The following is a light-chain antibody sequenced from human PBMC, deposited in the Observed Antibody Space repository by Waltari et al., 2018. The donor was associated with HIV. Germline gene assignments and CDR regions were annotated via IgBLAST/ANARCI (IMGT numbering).Light chain of an antibody. Sequence: IVMTQSPLSLPVTPGEPASISCRSSPSLLHTNGYNYLDWYLQRPGPSPQLLLYLGSNRASGVPDRFSGSGSGTDFTLKISRVEAEDIGVYYCMQGLQTPGVTFGQGTRLDIK. J-gene: IGKJ5*01. CDR3: MQGLQTPGVT. V-gene: IGKV2-28*01. CDR2: LGS. CDR1: PSLLHTNGYNY.